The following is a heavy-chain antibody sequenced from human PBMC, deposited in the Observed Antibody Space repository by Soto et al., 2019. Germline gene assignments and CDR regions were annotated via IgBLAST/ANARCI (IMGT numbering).Heavy chain of an antibody. V-gene: IGHV4-34*01. CDR1: GGSFSTNH. D-gene: IGHD3-16*02. CDR3: ARGLAAQSFYFDF. Sequence: QVQLHQWGAGLVRPSETLALTCAVNGGSFSTNHWHWIRQSPGKGWGWIGEFSPDGATNFNPTLKSRLSMSVETSKRQFSLHLTSVTAADTAVYFCARGLAAQSFYFDFWGQGTLVTVSS. J-gene: IGHJ4*02. CDR2: FSPDGAT.